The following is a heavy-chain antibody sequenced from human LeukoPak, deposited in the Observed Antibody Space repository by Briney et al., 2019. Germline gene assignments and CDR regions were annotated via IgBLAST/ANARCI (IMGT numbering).Heavy chain of an antibody. D-gene: IGHD3-16*01. CDR1: GYSISSGYY. J-gene: IGHJ2*01. Sequence: PSETLSLTCAVSGYSISSGYYWGWIRQPPGKGLEWIGSIYHSGSTYYNPSLKSRVTISVDTSKNQFSLKLSSVTAADTAVYYCARGSRWGRYFDLWGRGTLVTVSS. V-gene: IGHV4-38-2*01. CDR2: IYHSGST. CDR3: ARGSRWGRYFDL.